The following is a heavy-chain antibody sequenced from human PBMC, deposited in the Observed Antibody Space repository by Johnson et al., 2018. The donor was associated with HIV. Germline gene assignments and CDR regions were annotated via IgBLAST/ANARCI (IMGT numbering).Heavy chain of an antibody. CDR1: GFTFSS. V-gene: IGHV3-30*03. Sequence: QVQLVESGGGVVQPGRSLRLSCAASGFTFSSMHWDRQAPGKGLEWVAVISHDGSHKYYADSVKGRFTISRDNSKNTLYLQMNSLRAEDTAVYYCARVMGATQVMGAFDIWGQGTMVTVSS. J-gene: IGHJ3*02. D-gene: IGHD1-26*01. CDR3: ARVMGATQVMGAFDI. CDR2: ISHDGSHK.